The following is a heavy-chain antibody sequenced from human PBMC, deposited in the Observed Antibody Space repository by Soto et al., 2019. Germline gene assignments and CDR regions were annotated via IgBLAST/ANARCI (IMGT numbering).Heavy chain of an antibody. CDR2: ITSKGDTT. CDR1: GFTFSDYR. CDR3: AREPSHGDLDY. V-gene: IGHV3-64*07. D-gene: IGHD4-17*01. J-gene: IGHJ4*02. Sequence: EVHLVESGGGLVQPGGSLRLSCVASGFTFSDYRMHWVRQVSGKGLEYVSVITSKGDTTFYVDSVKGRFTISRDNSMNTLYLQMDRLRDEDTALYYCAREPSHGDLDYWGQGTLVTVSS.